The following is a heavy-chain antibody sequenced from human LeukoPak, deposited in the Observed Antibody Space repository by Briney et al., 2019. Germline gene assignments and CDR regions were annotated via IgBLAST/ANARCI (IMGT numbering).Heavy chain of an antibody. V-gene: IGHV4-39*01. CDR1: GDSIIRNPYY. Sequence: MSSETLSLTCTVSGDSIIRNPYYWACVRQPPGKGLEWIGSIFYTGTTTYNESLKSRVTMSVDTSKNQFSLTMNSVSAADTAVYYCARHGSSQHLSSSWFDPWGQGTLVTVSS. CDR3: ARHGSSQHLSSSWFDP. CDR2: IFYTGTT. D-gene: IGHD3-10*01. J-gene: IGHJ5*02.